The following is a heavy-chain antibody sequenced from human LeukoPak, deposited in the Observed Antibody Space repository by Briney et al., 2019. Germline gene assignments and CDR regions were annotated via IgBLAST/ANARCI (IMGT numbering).Heavy chain of an antibody. CDR3: ARARYDILTGSYYYYYMDV. D-gene: IGHD3-9*01. CDR1: GYTFTSYD. J-gene: IGHJ6*03. Sequence: ASVKVSCKASGYTFTSYDINWVRQATGQGLEWMGWMNPNSGNTGYAQKFQGRVTMTRNTSISTAYMELSSLRSEDTAVYYCARARYDILTGSYYYYYMDVWGKGTTVTVSS. CDR2: MNPNSGNT. V-gene: IGHV1-8*01.